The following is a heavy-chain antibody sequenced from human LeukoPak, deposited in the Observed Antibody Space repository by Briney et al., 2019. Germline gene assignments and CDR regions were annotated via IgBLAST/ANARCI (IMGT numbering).Heavy chain of an antibody. CDR1: GFTFSSYG. D-gene: IGHD2-21*02. V-gene: IGHV3-30*18. Sequence: PGGSLRLSCAASGFTFSSYGMHWVRQAPGKGLEWVAVISYDGSNKYYADSVKGRFTISRDNSKNTPYLQMNSLRAEDTAVYYCAKLTDCGGDCYSGDHFDYWGQGTLVTVSS. J-gene: IGHJ4*02. CDR3: AKLTDCGGDCYSGDHFDY. CDR2: ISYDGSNK.